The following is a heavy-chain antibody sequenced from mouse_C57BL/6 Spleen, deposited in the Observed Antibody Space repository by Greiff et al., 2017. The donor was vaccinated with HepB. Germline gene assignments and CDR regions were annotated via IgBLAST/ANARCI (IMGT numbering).Heavy chain of an antibody. CDR1: GYAFSSSW. D-gene: IGHD1-1*01. J-gene: IGHJ2*01. CDR3: ARCYGSALDY. V-gene: IGHV1-82*01. CDR2: IYPGDGDT. Sequence: QVQLKESGPELVKPGASVKISCKASGYAFSSSWMNWVKQRPGKGLEWIGRIYPGDGDTNYNGKFKGKATLTADKSSSTAYMQLSSLTSEDSAVYFCARCYGSALDYWGQGTTLTVSS.